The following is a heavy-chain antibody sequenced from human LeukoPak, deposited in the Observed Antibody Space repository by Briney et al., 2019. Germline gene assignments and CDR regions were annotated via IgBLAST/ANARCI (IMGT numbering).Heavy chain of an antibody. Sequence: PSETLSLTCTVYGGSISSYYWSWIRQPPGKGLEWIGYIYYSGSTNYNPSLKSRVTISVDTSKNQFSLKLSSVTAADTAVYYCASQSWDSSGYYFDYWGQGTLVTVSS. CDR3: ASQSWDSSGYYFDY. CDR2: IYYSGST. D-gene: IGHD3-22*01. CDR1: GGSISSYY. J-gene: IGHJ4*02. V-gene: IGHV4-59*01.